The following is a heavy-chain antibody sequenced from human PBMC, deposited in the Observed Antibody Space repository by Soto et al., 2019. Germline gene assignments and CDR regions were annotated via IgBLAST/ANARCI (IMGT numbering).Heavy chain of an antibody. D-gene: IGHD3-16*02. CDR2: IYSVGDT. J-gene: IGHJ5*02. V-gene: IGHV3-53*02. Sequence: EVRLVETGGGLIQPGGSLRLSCAASGLTVSPNYMSWVRQAPGKGLEWVSVIYSVGDTYYADSVKGRFTISRDNSKHALFLQMNSLRAEDTGVYFCASDYRGGAWFDPWGQGTLVTVSS. CDR3: ASDYRGGAWFDP. CDR1: GLTVSPNY.